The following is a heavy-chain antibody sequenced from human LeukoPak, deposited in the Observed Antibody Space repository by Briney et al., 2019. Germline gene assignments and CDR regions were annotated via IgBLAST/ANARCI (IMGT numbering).Heavy chain of an antibody. D-gene: IGHD5-18*01. CDR2: VSTDGSKT. V-gene: IGHV3-74*03. CDR3: ARSIGYMES. CDR1: GFTFSTSW. J-gene: IGHJ5*02. Sequence: GGSLRLFCAASGFTFSTSWMHWVRQASGKGLEWVSYVSTDGSKTAYADSVKGRFTISRENAKNTVYLKMHSRRAEDTAVFYCARSIGYMESWGQGTLVTVSS.